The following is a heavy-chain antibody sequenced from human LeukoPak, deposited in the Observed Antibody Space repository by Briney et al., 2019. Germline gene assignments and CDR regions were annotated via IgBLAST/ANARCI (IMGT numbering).Heavy chain of an antibody. J-gene: IGHJ6*02. CDR2: FDPEDGET. D-gene: IGHD6-19*01. CDR3: ATVSAGAVAGTGRRADYYYYGMDV. CDR1: GYTLTELS. V-gene: IGHV1-24*01. Sequence: ASVKVSCKVSGYTLTELSMHWVRQAPGKGLEWMGGFDPEDGETIYAQKFQGGVTMTEDTSTDTAYMELSSLRSEDTAVYYCATVSAGAVAGTGRRADYYYYGMDVWGQGTTVTVSS.